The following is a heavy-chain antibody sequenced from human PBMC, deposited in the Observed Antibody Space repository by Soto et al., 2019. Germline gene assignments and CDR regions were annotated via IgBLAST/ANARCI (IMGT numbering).Heavy chain of an antibody. Sequence: EVQLLESGGGLVQPGGSLRLSCAASGFTFSTYAMKWVRQAPGNGLEWVSAISGSGGSIHYADSVKGRFTISGDNSKNTLYLQMNRLRDEVTAVYQCGTAYGKGDGWGQGTTVTVSS. V-gene: IGHV3-23*01. J-gene: IGHJ6*01. CDR1: GFTFSTYA. D-gene: IGHD4-17*01. CDR3: GTAYGKGDG. CDR2: ISGSGGSI.